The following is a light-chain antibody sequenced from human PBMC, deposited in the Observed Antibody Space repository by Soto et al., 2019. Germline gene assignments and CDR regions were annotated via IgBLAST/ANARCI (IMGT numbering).Light chain of an antibody. CDR3: SSYTSSNTLV. J-gene: IGLJ2*01. CDR1: SSDVGAYNY. CDR2: EVS. Sequence: QSVLTQPASVSGSPGQSITISCTGTSSDVGAYNYVSWYHQHPCKAPKLMIFEVSDRPSGVSNRFSGSKSGNTASLTISGLKAEDEADYYCSSYTSSNTLVFGGGTKLTVL. V-gene: IGLV2-14*01.